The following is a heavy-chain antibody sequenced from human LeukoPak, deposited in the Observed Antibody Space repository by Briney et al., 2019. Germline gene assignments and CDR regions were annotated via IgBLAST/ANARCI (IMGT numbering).Heavy chain of an antibody. CDR3: ARVGLYDFWSGYFYYYGMDV. D-gene: IGHD3-3*01. CDR2: INPSGGST. Sequence: GASVKVSFKASGYTFTSYYMHWVRQAPGQGLEWMGIINPSGGSTSYAQKFQGRVTMTRDTSISTAYMERSRLRSDDPAVYYCARVGLYDFWSGYFYYYGMDVWGQGTTVTVSS. V-gene: IGHV1-46*01. J-gene: IGHJ6*02. CDR1: GYTFTSYY.